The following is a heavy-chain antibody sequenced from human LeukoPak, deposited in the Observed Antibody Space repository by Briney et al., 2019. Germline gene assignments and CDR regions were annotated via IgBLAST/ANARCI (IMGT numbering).Heavy chain of an antibody. D-gene: IGHD2-2*01. J-gene: IGHJ3*01. V-gene: IGHV3-30*04. CDR2: ISFDGSYK. CDR1: GFTISGDA. CDR3: ARETVNALDL. Sequence: PGGSLRLSCRASGFTISGDAMHWVRQAPGKGLQWVAHISFDGSYKYYADSVKGRFTISRDNSKNTLYLQMNSLRTDDTALFYCARETVNALDLWGPGTLVTVSS.